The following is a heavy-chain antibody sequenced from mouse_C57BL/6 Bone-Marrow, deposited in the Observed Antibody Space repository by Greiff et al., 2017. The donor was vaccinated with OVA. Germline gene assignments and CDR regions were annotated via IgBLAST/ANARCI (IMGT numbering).Heavy chain of an antibody. CDR1: GYSITSGYY. J-gene: IGHJ3*01. CDR2: ISYDGSN. Sequence: VQLQQSGPGLVKPSQSLSLTCSVTGYSITSGYYWNWIRQFPGNKLEWMGYISYDGSNNYNPSLKNRISITRDTSKNQFFLKLNSVTTEDTATYYWARESLYYYGSSPAWFAYWGQGTLVTVSA. V-gene: IGHV3-6*01. CDR3: ARESLYYYGSSPAWFAY. D-gene: IGHD1-1*01.